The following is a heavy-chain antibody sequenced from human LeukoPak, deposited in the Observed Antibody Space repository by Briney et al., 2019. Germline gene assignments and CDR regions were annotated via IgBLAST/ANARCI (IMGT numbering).Heavy chain of an antibody. CDR3: ARGDYYYYYYGMDV. Sequence: GGSLRLSCAASGFTFSSYWMTWVRQAPGKGLEWVANIKQDGSEAYYVDSVKGRFTVSRDNAKNSPYLQLNSLGAEDTAVYYCARGDYYYYYYGMDVWGQGTTVTVSS. CDR1: GFTFSSYW. CDR2: IKQDGSEA. D-gene: IGHD2-21*02. V-gene: IGHV3-7*01. J-gene: IGHJ6*02.